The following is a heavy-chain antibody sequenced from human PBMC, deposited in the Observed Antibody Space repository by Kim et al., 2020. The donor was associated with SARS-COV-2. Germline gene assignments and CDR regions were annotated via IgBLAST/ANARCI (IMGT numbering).Heavy chain of an antibody. J-gene: IGHJ4*02. CDR1: GGSVSSGSYY. CDR3: AREVRVLRQFDY. Sequence: SETLSLTCTVSGGSVSSGSYYWSWIRQPPGKGLEWIGYIYYSGSTNYNPSLKSRVTISVDTSKNQFSLKLSSVTAADTAVYYCAREVRVLRQFDYWGQGTLVTVSS. CDR2: IYYSGST. V-gene: IGHV4-61*01. D-gene: IGHD6-6*01.